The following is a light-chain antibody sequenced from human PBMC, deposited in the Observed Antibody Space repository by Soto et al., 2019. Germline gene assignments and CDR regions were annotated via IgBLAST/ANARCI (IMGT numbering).Light chain of an antibody. J-gene: IGKJ5*01. CDR2: DAS. V-gene: IGKV1-33*01. Sequence: DIHRTQSPSSLSASVVDRVTITCQASQNINNYLNWYQQKPGRAPKLLIYDASNLEAGVPSRFRGSGSGTDFTFTISRLQTEDIATYYCQQYENLPTFGQGTRLEIK. CDR1: QNINNY. CDR3: QQYENLPT.